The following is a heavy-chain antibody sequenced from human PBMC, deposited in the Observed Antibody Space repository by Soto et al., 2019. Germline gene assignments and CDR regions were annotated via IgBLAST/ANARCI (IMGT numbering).Heavy chain of an antibody. CDR2: IYWDDDK. V-gene: IGHV2-5*02. Sequence: SGPTLVNPTQTLTLTCTFSGFSLSTSGVGVGWIRQPPGKALEWLGIIYWDDDKRYRPSLKSRVTITKDTSKNQLVLTMTNMDPVDTATYYCAHVLVVVANYGMDVWGQGTTVTVSS. J-gene: IGHJ6*02. CDR1: GFSLSTSGVG. D-gene: IGHD2-15*01. CDR3: AHVLVVVANYGMDV.